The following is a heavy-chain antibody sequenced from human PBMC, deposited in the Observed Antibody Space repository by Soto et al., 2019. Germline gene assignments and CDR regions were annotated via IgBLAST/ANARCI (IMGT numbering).Heavy chain of an antibody. Sequence: GGSLRLSCAASGFTFSSYAMGWVRQAPGKGLEWVSAISGSGGSTYYADSVKGRFTISRDNSKNTLYLQMNSLRAEDTAVYYCAKDLGSAGTTTYFDYWGQGTLVTVSS. D-gene: IGHD4-17*01. J-gene: IGHJ4*02. V-gene: IGHV3-23*01. CDR3: AKDLGSAGTTTYFDY. CDR2: ISGSGGST. CDR1: GFTFSSYA.